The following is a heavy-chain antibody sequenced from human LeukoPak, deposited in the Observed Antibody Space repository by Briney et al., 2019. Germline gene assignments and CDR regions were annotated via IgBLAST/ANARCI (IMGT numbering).Heavy chain of an antibody. CDR2: ISGSGGST. CDR3: ARDEMIVVVTAFYFDY. V-gene: IGHV3-23*01. CDR1: GFTFSSYA. J-gene: IGHJ4*02. Sequence: GGSLRLSCAASGFTFSSYAMSWVRQAPGKGLEWVSAISGSGGSTYYADSVKGRFTISRDNSKNTLYLQMNSLRAEDTAVYYCARDEMIVVVTAFYFDYWGQGTLVTVSS. D-gene: IGHD3-22*01.